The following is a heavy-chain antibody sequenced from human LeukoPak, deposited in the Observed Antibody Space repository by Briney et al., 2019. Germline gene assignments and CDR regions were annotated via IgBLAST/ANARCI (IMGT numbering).Heavy chain of an antibody. V-gene: IGHV1-46*03. CDR1: GYTFTSYY. J-gene: IGHJ6*03. Sequence: ASVKVSCKASGYTFTSYYMHWVRQAPGQGLEWIGIINPSGGSTSYAQKFQGRVTMTRDASTSTVYMELSSLRSEDTAVYYCAREGHGPQNYYYYYYMDVWGKGTTVTVSS. CDR3: AREGHGPQNYYYYYYMDV. CDR2: INPSGGST. D-gene: IGHD2-8*01.